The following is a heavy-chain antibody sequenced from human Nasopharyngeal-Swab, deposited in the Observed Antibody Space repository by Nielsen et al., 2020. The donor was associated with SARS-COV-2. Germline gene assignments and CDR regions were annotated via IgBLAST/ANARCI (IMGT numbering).Heavy chain of an antibody. J-gene: IGHJ4*02. CDR1: GFTFSSYA. CDR2: ISGSGGST. Sequence: GESLKISCAASGFTFSSYAMHWVRQAPGKGLEWVSGISGSGGSTDYTDSVKGRFTISRDNSKNTLYLQMNSLRAEDTAVFYCAKDSFIVVRGPTSRPFDYWGQGTLVTVSS. D-gene: IGHD3-22*01. V-gene: IGHV3-23*01. CDR3: AKDSFIVVRGPTSRPFDY.